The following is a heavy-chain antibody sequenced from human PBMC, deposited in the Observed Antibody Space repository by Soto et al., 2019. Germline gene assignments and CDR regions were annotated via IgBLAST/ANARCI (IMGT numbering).Heavy chain of an antibody. Sequence: LTLVNPTQTLTLTCTFSGFSLSTSGVGVGWIRQPPGKALEWLALIYWNDDKRYSPSLKSRLTITKDTSKNQVVLTMTNMDPVDTATYYCAHSILATYDFWSGYNHGMDVWGQGTTVTVSS. CDR2: IYWNDDK. CDR1: GFSLSTSGVG. CDR3: AHSILATYDFWSGYNHGMDV. J-gene: IGHJ6*02. D-gene: IGHD3-3*01. V-gene: IGHV2-5*01.